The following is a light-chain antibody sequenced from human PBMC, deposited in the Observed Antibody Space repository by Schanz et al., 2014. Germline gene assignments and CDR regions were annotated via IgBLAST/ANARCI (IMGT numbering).Light chain of an antibody. CDR3: QQANSFPLT. CDR2: AAS. V-gene: IGKV1-27*01. J-gene: IGKJ4*01. CDR1: QAISSY. Sequence: DMQMTQSPPSLSASVGDRVTLTCRASQAISSYLAWYQQKPGKTPSLLIFAASTLQPGVPSRFSGSGSGTHFHLTISSLQPEDVATYYCQQANSFPLTFGGGTKVE.